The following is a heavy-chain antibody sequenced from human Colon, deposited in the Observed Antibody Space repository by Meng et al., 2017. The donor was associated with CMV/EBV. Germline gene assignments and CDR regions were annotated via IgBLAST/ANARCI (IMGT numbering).Heavy chain of an antibody. CDR1: GFSSSSYW. CDR2: INQDGSVK. V-gene: IGHV3-7*04. D-gene: IGHD3-22*01. CDR3: ARATYYYDDSAFGH. Sequence: GVLKISCAASGFSSSSYWMKWVRQAPGKGLEWVANINQDGSVKYYVDALKGRFTISRDNAENSLYLQMNSLMAEDTAVYYCARATYYYDDSAFGHWGQGTLVTVSS. J-gene: IGHJ4*02.